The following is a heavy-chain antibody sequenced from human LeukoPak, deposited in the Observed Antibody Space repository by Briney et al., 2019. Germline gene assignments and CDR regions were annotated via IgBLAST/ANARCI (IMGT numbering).Heavy chain of an antibody. CDR1: GGSISSYY. CDR2: IYYSGST. V-gene: IGHV4-59*12. J-gene: IGHJ4*02. D-gene: IGHD4-23*01. CDR3: ARRFWRQTPPDY. Sequence: SETLSLTCTVSGGSISSYYWSWIRQPPGKGLEWIGYIYYSGSTNYNPSLKSRVTISVDTSKNQFSLKLSSVTAADTAVYYCARRFWRQTPPDYWGQGTLVTVSS.